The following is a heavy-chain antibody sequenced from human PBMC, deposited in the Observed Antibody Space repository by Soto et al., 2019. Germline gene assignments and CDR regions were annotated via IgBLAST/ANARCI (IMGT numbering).Heavy chain of an antibody. V-gene: IGHV4-30-4*01. J-gene: IGHJ2*01. D-gene: IGHD3-22*01. Sequence: QLQESGPGLVKPSQTLSLTCTVSGGSINNNDYYWNWIRQTPGKGLEWIGYVYYSGTTYYIPSLKSRLSMSVDTSRNQFSLKLSAVTAADTAFYFCARMSYYYDKWYFDLWGRGTLVAVSS. CDR2: VYYSGTT. CDR1: GGSINNNDYY. CDR3: ARMSYYYDKWYFDL.